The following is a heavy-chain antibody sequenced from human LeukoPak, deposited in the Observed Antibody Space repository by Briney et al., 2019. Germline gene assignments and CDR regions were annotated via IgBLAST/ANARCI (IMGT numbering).Heavy chain of an antibody. V-gene: IGHV3-15*01. Sequence: GGSLRLSCEASGFTFTNAWMNWVRQAPGKGLEWVGRFRSKTDGGTTDYAAPVRGRFTISRDDSKNTLFLQMNSLKTEDTAVYYCTTEGDYSDYGPDFDYWGQGTLVSVSS. CDR2: FRSKTDGGTT. CDR3: TTEGDYSDYGPDFDY. J-gene: IGHJ4*02. D-gene: IGHD4-11*01. CDR1: GFTFTNAW.